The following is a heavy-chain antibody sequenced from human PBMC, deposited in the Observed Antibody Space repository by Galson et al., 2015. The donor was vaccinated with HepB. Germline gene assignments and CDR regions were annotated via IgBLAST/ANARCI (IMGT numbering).Heavy chain of an antibody. D-gene: IGHD4-17*01. CDR3: ARDPAVTTDYGMDV. CDR1: GFTVSSNY. J-gene: IGHJ6*02. Sequence: FLRPSCAASGFTVSSNYMGWVRQAPGKGLEWVSFIYTDGSTYYADSVKGRFTISGDNSKNTVYLQMDSLRAEDTAVYYCARDPAVTTDYGMDVWGQGTMVTVSS. CDR2: IYTDGST. V-gene: IGHV3-66*02.